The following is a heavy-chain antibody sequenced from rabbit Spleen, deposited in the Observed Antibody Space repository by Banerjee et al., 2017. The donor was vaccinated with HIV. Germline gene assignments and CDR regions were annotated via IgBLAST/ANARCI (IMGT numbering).Heavy chain of an antibody. D-gene: IGHD1-1*01. V-gene: IGHV1S45*01. CDR3: ARNYVNVFDP. Sequence: QQQLEESGGDLVKPEGSLTLTCTASRFSFSSIYWICWVRQAPGKGLEWIACIDTGDGDTYYANWAKGRFTISKTSSTTVTLQMTSLTAADTATYFCARNYVNVFDPWGPGTLVTVS. J-gene: IGHJ2*01. CDR1: RFSFSSIYW. CDR2: IDTGDGDT.